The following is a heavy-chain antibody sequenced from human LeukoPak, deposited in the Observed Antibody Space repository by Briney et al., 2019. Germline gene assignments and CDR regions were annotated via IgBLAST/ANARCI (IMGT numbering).Heavy chain of an antibody. V-gene: IGHV1-69*04. CDR2: IIPILGIA. J-gene: IGHJ4*02. CDR1: GGTFSSYA. CDR3: ARSALAASIAARPFDY. D-gene: IGHD6-6*01. Sequence: SVKVSCKASGGTFSSYAISWVRQAPGQGLEWMGRIIPILGIANYAQKFQGRVTITADKSTSTVYMELSSLRSEDTAVYYCARSALAASIAARPFDYWGQGTLVTVSS.